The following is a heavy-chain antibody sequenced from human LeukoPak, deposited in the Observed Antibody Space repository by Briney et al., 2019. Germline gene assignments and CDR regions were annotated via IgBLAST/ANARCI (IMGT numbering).Heavy chain of an antibody. J-gene: IGHJ4*02. Sequence: SETLSLTCTVSGGSINSYYWGWIRQPAGRGLAWIGRIYTTGTTSYNPSLKSRVTISVDTSKNQLYWKLTSVTAADTAMYYCARAGYTISYYSLDYWGQGSLVTVSA. CDR3: ARAGYTISYYSLDY. CDR1: GGSINSYY. CDR2: IYTTGTT. V-gene: IGHV4-4*07. D-gene: IGHD1-26*01.